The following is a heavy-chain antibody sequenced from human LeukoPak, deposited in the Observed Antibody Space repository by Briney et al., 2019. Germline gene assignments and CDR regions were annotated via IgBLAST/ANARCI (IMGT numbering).Heavy chain of an antibody. V-gene: IGHV4-39*07. CDR2: IYYSGST. J-gene: IGHJ4*02. Sequence: SETLSLTCTVSGGSISSSSYYWGWIRQPPGKGLEWIGSIYYSGSTYYNPSLKSRVTISVDTSKNQFSLKLSSVTAADTAVYYCARAVGGDGSGSLWGPGTLVTVSS. CDR3: ARAVGGDGSGSL. CDR1: GGSISSSSYY. D-gene: IGHD3-10*01.